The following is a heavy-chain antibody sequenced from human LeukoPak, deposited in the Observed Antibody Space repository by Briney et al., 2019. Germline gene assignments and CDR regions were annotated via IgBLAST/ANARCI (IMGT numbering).Heavy chain of an antibody. D-gene: IGHD3-22*01. CDR3: TRGSIAYYYMDV. V-gene: IGHV4-39*07. J-gene: IGHJ6*03. CDR1: GDSISSSSYY. CDR2: TFYTGST. Sequence: PSETLSLTCTVSGDSISSSSYYWDWVRQPPGKGLEWIGSTFYTGSTNYNPSLKSRVTISVDTSKNQFSLKLSSVTAADTAVYYCTRGSIAYYYMDVWGKGTTVTISS.